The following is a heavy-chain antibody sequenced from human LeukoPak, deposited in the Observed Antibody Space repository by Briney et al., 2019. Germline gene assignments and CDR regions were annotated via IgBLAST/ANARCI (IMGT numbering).Heavy chain of an antibody. Sequence: SETLSLTCTVSGGSISSDNYYWGWIRQPPGKGLEWIGSIYYSGTTYYNPSLKSRVTISVDTSKNQFSPKLSSVTAADTALYYCARVPTMTFFDYWGQGTLVTVSS. J-gene: IGHJ4*02. CDR2: IYYSGTT. CDR3: ARVPTMTFFDY. D-gene: IGHD2-2*01. V-gene: IGHV4-39*01. CDR1: GGSISSDNYY.